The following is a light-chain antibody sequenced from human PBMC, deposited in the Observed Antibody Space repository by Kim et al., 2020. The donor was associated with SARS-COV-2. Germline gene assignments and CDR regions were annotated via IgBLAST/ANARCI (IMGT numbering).Light chain of an antibody. CDR2: GKN. CDR3: NSRDSSGNLYVV. V-gene: IGLV3-19*01. Sequence: SSELTQDPAVSVALGQTVRITCQGDSLRSYYASWYQQKPGQAPLLVIYGKNNRPSGIPDRFSGSSSGNTASLTITGAQAEDEADYYCNSRDSSGNLYVVF. CDR1: SLRSYY. J-gene: IGLJ2*01.